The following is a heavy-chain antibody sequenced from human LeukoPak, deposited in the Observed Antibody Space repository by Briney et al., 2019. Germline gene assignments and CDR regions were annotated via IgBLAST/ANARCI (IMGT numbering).Heavy chain of an antibody. CDR2: IYSGGST. Sequence: GGSLRLSCAASGFTVSSNYMSWVRQAPGKGLEWVSVIYSGGSTYYADSVKGRFTISRDNSKNTLYLQMNSLRAEDTAVYYCARKSPGYYGSGSYILGDYWGQGTLVTASS. V-gene: IGHV3-66*02. D-gene: IGHD3-10*01. CDR3: ARKSPGYYGSGSYILGDY. J-gene: IGHJ4*02. CDR1: GFTVSSNY.